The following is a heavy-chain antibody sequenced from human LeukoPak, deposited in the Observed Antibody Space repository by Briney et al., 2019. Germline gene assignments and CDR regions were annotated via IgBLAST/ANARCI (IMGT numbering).Heavy chain of an antibody. CDR1: GGSISSGDYY. J-gene: IGHJ4*02. V-gene: IGHV4-30-4*08. Sequence: SQTLSLTCTVSGGSISSGDYYWSWIRQPPGKGLEWIGYIYYSGSTYYNPSLKSRVTISVDTSKNQFSMKLSSVTAADTAVYYCARIGTWELSDYWGQGTLVTVSS. CDR3: ARIGTWELSDY. CDR2: IYYSGST. D-gene: IGHD1-26*01.